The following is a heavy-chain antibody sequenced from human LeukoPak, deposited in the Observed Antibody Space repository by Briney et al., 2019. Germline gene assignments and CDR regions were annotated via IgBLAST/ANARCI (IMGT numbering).Heavy chain of an antibody. Sequence: PGGSLRLSCAASGFTFSSYVMHWVRQAPGKGLEWVASMWSDGNDKYSADSVKGRFTISRDNSKNTLYLQMDSLGAEDAAVYYCARDWLTTSMDVWGQGTTVTVSS. CDR1: GFTFSSYV. V-gene: IGHV3-33*01. CDR2: MWSDGNDK. CDR3: ARDWLTTSMDV. D-gene: IGHD3-3*01. J-gene: IGHJ6*02.